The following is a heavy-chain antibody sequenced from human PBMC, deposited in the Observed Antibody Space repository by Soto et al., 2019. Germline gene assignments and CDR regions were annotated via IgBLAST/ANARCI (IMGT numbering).Heavy chain of an antibody. V-gene: IGHV4-34*01. CDR3: ERRMPRGLEGQGDAPDIDSCDY. CDR1: GGTFSGYY. D-gene: IGHD5-12*01. CDR2: INYSGTT. J-gene: IGHJ4*02. Sequence: SETLSLPFAVYGGTFSGYYWSWIRQPPGKGLEWIGEINYSGTTNQSPSLKSRVSISRDTSKNQFSLKLKSVTAADTAVYYCERRMPRGLEGQGDAPDIDSCDYWREGALVTV.